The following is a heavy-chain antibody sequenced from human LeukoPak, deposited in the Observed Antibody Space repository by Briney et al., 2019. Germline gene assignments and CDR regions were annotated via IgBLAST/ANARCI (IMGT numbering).Heavy chain of an antibody. CDR2: IYYSGST. Sequence: SETLSLTCTVSGGSISSSSYYWGWIRQPPGKGLEWIGSIYYSGSTYYNPSLKSRVTISVDTSKNQFSLKLSSVTAADTAVYYCARDANDIVVVVAAKPQPYYSDYWGQGTLVTVSS. D-gene: IGHD2-15*01. J-gene: IGHJ4*02. V-gene: IGHV4-39*07. CDR1: GGSISSSSYY. CDR3: ARDANDIVVVVAAKPQPYYSDY.